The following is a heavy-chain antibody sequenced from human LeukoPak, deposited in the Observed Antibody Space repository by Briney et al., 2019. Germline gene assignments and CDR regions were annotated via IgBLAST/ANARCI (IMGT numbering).Heavy chain of an antibody. CDR3: ARRIPYYYGSGYFDY. J-gene: IGHJ4*02. D-gene: IGHD3-10*01. CDR2: INHSGST. V-gene: IGHV4-34*01. Sequence: SETVSLTCAVYGGSFSGYYWSWIRQPPGKGLEWIGEINHSGSTNYNPSLKSRVTISVDTSKNQFSLKLSSVTAADTAVYYCARRIPYYYGSGYFDYWGQGTLVTVSS. CDR1: GGSFSGYY.